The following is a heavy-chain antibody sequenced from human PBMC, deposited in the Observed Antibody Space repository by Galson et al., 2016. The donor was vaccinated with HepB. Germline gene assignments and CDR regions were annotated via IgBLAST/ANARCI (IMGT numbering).Heavy chain of an antibody. Sequence: SETLSLTCAVSGGSISINNWWSWVRQPPGKGLEWIGEIYHSGSTNYNASLKSRVTISLDKSKSQFSLKLTSVTAADTAVYYCATSFNPMGRGQNWFDLWGQGTPVTVSS. CDR1: GGSISINNW. V-gene: IGHV4-4*02. J-gene: IGHJ5*02. CDR2: IYHSGST. CDR3: ATSFNPMGRGQNWFDL.